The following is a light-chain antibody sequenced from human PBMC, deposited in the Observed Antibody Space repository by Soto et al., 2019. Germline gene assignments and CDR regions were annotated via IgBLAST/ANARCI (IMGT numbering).Light chain of an antibody. V-gene: IGLV2-14*01. CDR2: EVI. CDR3: SSYTTSSSYV. Sequence: QSVLTQPASVSGSLGQSITISCTGTSSEVGYYDYVSWYQQHPGKAPKLMIYEVINRPSGVSNRFSGSKSGNTASLTISGLQPEDEADYYCSSYTTSSSYVFGTGTKVTVL. CDR1: SSEVGYYDY. J-gene: IGLJ1*01.